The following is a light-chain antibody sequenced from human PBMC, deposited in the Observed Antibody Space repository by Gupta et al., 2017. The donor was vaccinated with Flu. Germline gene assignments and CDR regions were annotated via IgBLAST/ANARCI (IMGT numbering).Light chain of an antibody. Sequence: QGDSLRSYYASWYQQKPGQAPILVIYDKNNRPSGIPDRFSGSSSGDSASLTITGAQTEDEAVYYCNSRDSSGDLVVFGGGTKLTVL. CDR2: DKN. CDR3: NSRDSSGDLVV. V-gene: IGLV3-19*01. J-gene: IGLJ2*01. CDR1: SLRSYY.